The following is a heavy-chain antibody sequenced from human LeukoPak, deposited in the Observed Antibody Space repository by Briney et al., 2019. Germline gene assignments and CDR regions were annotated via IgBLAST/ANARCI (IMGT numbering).Heavy chain of an antibody. Sequence: PSQTLSLTCTVSGGSNSGYYWSWIRQHAGEGLEWIGRIYTSGSTNYNPSLKSRVTMSVDTSKNQFSLRLSSVTAADTAVYYCARVVVFGVVSSDYYYYYMDVWGKGTTVTVS. V-gene: IGHV4-4*07. CDR2: IYTSGST. D-gene: IGHD3-3*01. J-gene: IGHJ6*03. CDR3: ARVVVFGVVSSDYYYYYMDV. CDR1: GGSNSGYY.